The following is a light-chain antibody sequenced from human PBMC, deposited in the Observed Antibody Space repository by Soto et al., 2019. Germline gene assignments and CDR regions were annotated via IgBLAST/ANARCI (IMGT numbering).Light chain of an antibody. J-gene: IGLJ2*01. CDR1: SSDVGGYNY. V-gene: IGLV2-14*01. CDR2: DVS. Sequence: QSALTQPASVSGSPGQSITISCTGTSSDVGGYNYVSWYQQHPGKAPKLMIYDVSNRPSGVSNRFSGSKSGNTASLTSSGLQAEDEGDYCCSSYTSSSTRVFGGGTKLTVL. CDR3: SSYTSSSTRV.